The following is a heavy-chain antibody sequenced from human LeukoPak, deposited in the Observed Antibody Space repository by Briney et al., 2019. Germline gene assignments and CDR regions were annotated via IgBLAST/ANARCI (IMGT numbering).Heavy chain of an antibody. CDR3: ARDLKQGGQNYYYGMDV. V-gene: IGHV3-48*03. CDR1: GFTFSTYE. CDR2: ISSSGSTI. J-gene: IGHJ6*02. Sequence: PGGSLRLSCAASGFTFSTYEMNWVRQPPGKRLEWVSYISSSGSTIFYADSVKGRFTISRDNAKNSLYLQMNSLRAEDTAVYYCARDLKQGGQNYYYGMDVWGQGTTVTVSS. D-gene: IGHD3-16*01.